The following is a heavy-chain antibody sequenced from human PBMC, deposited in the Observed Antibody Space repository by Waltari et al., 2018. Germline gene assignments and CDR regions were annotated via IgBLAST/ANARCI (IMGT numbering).Heavy chain of an antibody. Sequence: EVQLVESGGGLVQPGGSLRVSCAAYGFTFSKFWMSWVRQAPGKGLEWVAHIKPEGSEKYSVEGRFTISRDNAKNSLYLQMNTLRAEDTAVYYCATYRTSSVGYYFDSWGQGTLVTVSS. J-gene: IGHJ4*02. CDR2: IKPEGSEK. CDR1: GFTFSKFW. D-gene: IGHD6-6*01. V-gene: IGHV3-7*02. CDR3: ATYRTSSVGYYFDS.